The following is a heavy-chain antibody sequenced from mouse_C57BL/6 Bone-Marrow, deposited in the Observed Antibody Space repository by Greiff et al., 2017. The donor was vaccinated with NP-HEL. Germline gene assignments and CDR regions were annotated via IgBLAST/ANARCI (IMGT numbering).Heavy chain of an antibody. CDR2: ISSGGSYT. CDR1: GFTFSSYG. Sequence: EVMLVESGGDLVKPGGSLKLSCAASGFTFSSYGMSWVRQTPDKRLEWVATISSGGSYTYSPDSVKGRFTISRDNAKNTLYLQMSSLKSEDTAMYYCAREDYGNYGGYFDVWGTGTTVTVSS. V-gene: IGHV5-6*01. D-gene: IGHD2-1*01. J-gene: IGHJ1*03. CDR3: AREDYGNYGGYFDV.